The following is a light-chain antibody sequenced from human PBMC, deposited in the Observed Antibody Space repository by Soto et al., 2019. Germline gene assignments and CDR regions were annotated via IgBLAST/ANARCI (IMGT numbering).Light chain of an antibody. CDR2: DAS. CDR1: QIVGSY. Sequence: EVVLTQSPATLSLSPGERANLSCRASQIVGSYLAWYQHKPGQAPRLLISDASNRATGIPARFSGSGSGTDFTLTISSLEPEDFAVYYCQQRSNWPPLFTFGPGTKVDIK. CDR3: QQRSNWPPLFT. J-gene: IGKJ3*01. V-gene: IGKV3-11*01.